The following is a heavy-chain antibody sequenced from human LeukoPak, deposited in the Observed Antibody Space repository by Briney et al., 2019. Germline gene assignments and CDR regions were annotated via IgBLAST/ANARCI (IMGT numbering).Heavy chain of an antibody. D-gene: IGHD3-3*01. J-gene: IGHJ4*02. CDR3: ARIGDFWSGYHDFDY. CDR2: IIPIFGTA. CDR1: GGTFSSYA. Sequence: GASVKVSCKASGGTFSSYAISWVRQAPGQGLEWMGRIIPIFGTANYAQKFQGRVTITADESTSTAYMELSSLRSEDTAVYYCARIGDFWSGYHDFDYWGQGTLVTVSS. V-gene: IGHV1-69*15.